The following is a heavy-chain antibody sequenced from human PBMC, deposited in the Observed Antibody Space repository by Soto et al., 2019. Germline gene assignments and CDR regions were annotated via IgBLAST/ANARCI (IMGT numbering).Heavy chain of an antibody. CDR1: WYSFTNYW. Sequence: PGVSLKIRCKVSWYSFTNYWIGWVRQMPGKGLEWMGIIYPGDSDTRYSPSFQGQVTSSADKSISTAYLQWSSLKASDTAMYYCASQEMATKNVDAFDIWGQGTMVTVSS. CDR2: IYPGDSDT. V-gene: IGHV5-51*01. CDR3: ASQEMATKNVDAFDI. D-gene: IGHD5-12*01. J-gene: IGHJ3*02.